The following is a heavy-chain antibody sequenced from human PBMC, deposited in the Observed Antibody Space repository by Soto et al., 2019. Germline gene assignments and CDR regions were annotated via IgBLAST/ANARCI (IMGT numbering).Heavy chain of an antibody. Sequence: SETLSLTCTVSGGSLSSSRYYWGWIRQPPGKGLEWIGSIYYSGSTYYNPSLKSRVTISVDTSKNQFSLKLSSVTAADTAVYYCASLTPYYYGSGSYYRRYNYWGQGTLVTVS. J-gene: IGHJ4*02. V-gene: IGHV4-39*01. CDR2: IYYSGST. D-gene: IGHD3-10*01. CDR1: GGSLSSSRYY. CDR3: ASLTPYYYGSGSYYRRYNY.